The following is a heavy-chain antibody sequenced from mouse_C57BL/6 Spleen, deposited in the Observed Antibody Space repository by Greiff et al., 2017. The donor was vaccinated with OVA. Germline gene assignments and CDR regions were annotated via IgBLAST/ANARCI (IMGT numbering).Heavy chain of an antibody. CDR2: ISYDGSN. Sequence: VQLKESGPGLVKPSQSLSLTCSVTGYSITSGYYWNWIRQFPGNKLEWMGYISYDGSNNYNPSLKNRISITRDTSKNQFFLKLNSVTTEDTATYYCARDITTVVATGAMDYWGQGTSVTVSS. J-gene: IGHJ4*01. D-gene: IGHD1-1*01. CDR3: ARDITTVVATGAMDY. V-gene: IGHV3-6*01. CDR1: GYSITSGYY.